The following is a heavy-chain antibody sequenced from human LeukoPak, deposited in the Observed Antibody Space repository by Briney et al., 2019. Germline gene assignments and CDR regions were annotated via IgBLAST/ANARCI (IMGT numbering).Heavy chain of an antibody. CDR1: GYTFTSYG. J-gene: IGHJ6*02. CDR2: ISAYNGNA. Sequence: ASVKVSCKASGYTFTSYGISWVRQAPGQGLEWMGWISAYNGNANYAQKLQGRVTMTTDTSTSTAYMELRSLRSDDTAVYYCARDLRYVTGWYYYGMDVWGRGTTVTVSS. CDR3: ARDLRYVTGWYYYGMDV. V-gene: IGHV1-18*01. D-gene: IGHD1-20*01.